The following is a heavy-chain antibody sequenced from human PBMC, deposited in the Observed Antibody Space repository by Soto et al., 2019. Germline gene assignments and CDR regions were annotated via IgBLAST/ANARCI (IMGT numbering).Heavy chain of an antibody. J-gene: IGHJ6*02. CDR2: IYYSGST. Sequence: PPETLSLTCTVSGGSISSYYWSWIRQPPGKGLEWIGYIYYSGSTNYNPSLKSRVTISVDTSKNQFSLKLSSVTAADTAVYYCARVSFDILTGYYAPHYYYGMDVWGQGTTVTVSS. V-gene: IGHV4-59*01. D-gene: IGHD3-9*01. CDR1: GGSISSYY. CDR3: ARVSFDILTGYYAPHYYYGMDV.